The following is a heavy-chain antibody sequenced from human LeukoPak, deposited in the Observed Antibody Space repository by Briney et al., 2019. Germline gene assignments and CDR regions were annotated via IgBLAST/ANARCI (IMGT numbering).Heavy chain of an antibody. V-gene: IGHV3-23*01. J-gene: IGHJ4*02. CDR1: GLTFSNCV. D-gene: IGHD5-12*01. CDR2: ISPSGGST. CDR3: AGGYSDYDFFDS. Sequence: GGSLRLSCTTSGLTFSNCVMTWVRQSPGKGLEWVSSISPSGGSTFYADSVKGRFTISRDNSKNTLYLQMSCLGAEDTAAYYCAGGYSDYDFFDSWGQGTLVTVSS.